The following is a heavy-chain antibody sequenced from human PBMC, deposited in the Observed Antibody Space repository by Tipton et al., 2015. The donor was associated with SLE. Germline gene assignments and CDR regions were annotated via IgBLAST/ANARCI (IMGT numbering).Heavy chain of an antibody. V-gene: IGHV3-72*01. CDR3: GRLRDDGGHDGMDI. Sequence: SLRLSCAASGFIFSDHYMDWVRQAPGKGLEWVGRSRNKFKSYTTEYAASVKDRFTISRDDSRSSLYLQMNSLKTEDTAVYYCGRLRDDGGHDGMDIWVHGTTVTVS. CDR1: GFIFSDHY. J-gene: IGHJ6*02. CDR2: SRNKFKSYTT. D-gene: IGHD1-1*01.